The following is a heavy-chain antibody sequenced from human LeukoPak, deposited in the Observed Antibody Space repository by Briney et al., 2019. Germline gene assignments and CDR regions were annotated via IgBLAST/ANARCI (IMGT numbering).Heavy chain of an antibody. V-gene: IGHV1-8*01. Sequence: ASVKVSCKASGYTFTSYDINWVRQATGQGLEWMGWMNPNSGNTGYAQKFQGRVTMTRNTSISTAYMELRSLRSEDTAVYYCARDRGHCGGGSCYTDYWGQGTLVTVSS. J-gene: IGHJ4*02. CDR3: ARDRGHCGGGSCYTDY. CDR2: MNPNSGNT. CDR1: GYTFTSYD. D-gene: IGHD2-15*01.